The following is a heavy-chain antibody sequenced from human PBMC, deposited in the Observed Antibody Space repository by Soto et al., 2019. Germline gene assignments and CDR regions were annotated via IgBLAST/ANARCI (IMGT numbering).Heavy chain of an antibody. V-gene: IGHV3-30*01. CDR1: GFTFSSYA. CDR2: ISTDGRDK. CDR3: AKDHDLPAAGYSFDY. J-gene: IGHJ4*02. Sequence: QVQLVESGGGVVQPGRSLRLSCAASGFTFSSYAMHWVRQAPGKGLEWVAVISTDGRDKYHADSVKGRFTISRDNSKNTLFLQMNSLRPEDTAVYYCAKDHDLPAAGYSFDYWGQGTLVTVSS. D-gene: IGHD6-13*01.